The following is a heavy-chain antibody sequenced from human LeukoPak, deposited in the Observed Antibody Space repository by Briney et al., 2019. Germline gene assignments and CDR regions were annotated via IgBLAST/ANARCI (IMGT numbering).Heavy chain of an antibody. J-gene: IGHJ3*02. CDR2: ISSSSSYI. D-gene: IGHD1-26*01. Sequence: GGSLRLSCAASGFTFSSYSMNWVRQAPGKGLEWVSSISSSSSYIYYADSVKGRFTISRDNAKNSLYLQMNSLRAEDTAVYYCARDIVGATGDAFDIWGQGTMVTVSS. V-gene: IGHV3-21*01. CDR3: ARDIVGATGDAFDI. CDR1: GFTFSSYS.